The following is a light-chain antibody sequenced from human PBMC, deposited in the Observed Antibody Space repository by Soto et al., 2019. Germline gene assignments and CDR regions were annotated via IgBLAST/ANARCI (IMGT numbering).Light chain of an antibody. CDR1: QSLLHYNAYNY. CDR2: LGS. J-gene: IGKJ1*01. Sequence: DIVMTQCPLSLPVTRGEPASISCRSSQSLLHYNAYNYLDWYLQKPGQSPQLLIYLGSNRASGLPDRFSGSGSGTDFTLTISRVEAEDVGVYYCMQALQTPRTFGQGTKVEIK. V-gene: IGKV2-28*01. CDR3: MQALQTPRT.